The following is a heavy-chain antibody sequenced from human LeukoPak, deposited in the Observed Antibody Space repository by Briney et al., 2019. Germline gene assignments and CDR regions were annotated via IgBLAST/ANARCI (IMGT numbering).Heavy chain of an antibody. CDR2: IDPASTYI. J-gene: IGHJ4*02. V-gene: IGHV3-21*01. CDR3: ARARDYDFWSAYYFGY. D-gene: IGHD3-3*01. Sequence: PGGSLRLSCAASGFPFSSSSMHWVRQAPGKGLEWVSSIDPASTYIFYADSVKGRFTISRDNAKKSLYLQMNRLRAEDTAVYYCARARDYDFWSAYYFGYWGQGALVTVSS. CDR1: GFPFSSSS.